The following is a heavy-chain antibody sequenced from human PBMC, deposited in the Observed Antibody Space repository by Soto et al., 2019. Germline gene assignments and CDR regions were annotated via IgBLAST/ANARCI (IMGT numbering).Heavy chain of an antibody. J-gene: IGHJ6*02. CDR3: ARCPMVRGVIITYYYYYYGMDV. CDR2: INHSGST. Sequence: QVQLQQWGAGLLKPSETLSLTCAVYGGSFSGYYWSWIRQPPGKGLEWIGEINHSGSTNYNPSLRCRVTISVDTSKDQFSLKLSSVTAADTAVYYCARCPMVRGVIITYYYYYYGMDVWGQVTTVAVSS. V-gene: IGHV4-34*01. D-gene: IGHD3-10*01. CDR1: GGSFSGYY.